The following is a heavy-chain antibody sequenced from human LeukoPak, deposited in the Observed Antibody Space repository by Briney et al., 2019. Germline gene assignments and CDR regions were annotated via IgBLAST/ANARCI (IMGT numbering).Heavy chain of an antibody. CDR1: GYTFTTYG. V-gene: IGHV1-18*01. Sequence: GASVKVSCKASGYTFTTYGITWVRQAPGQGLEWMGWISGYNGKTKYAQKLQDRVTMTTDTSTTTAYMELQSLTSDDTAVYYCVRAGAVVDNWFDPWGQGTLVTVSS. CDR2: ISGYNGKT. CDR3: VRAGAVVDNWFDP. D-gene: IGHD2-15*01. J-gene: IGHJ5*02.